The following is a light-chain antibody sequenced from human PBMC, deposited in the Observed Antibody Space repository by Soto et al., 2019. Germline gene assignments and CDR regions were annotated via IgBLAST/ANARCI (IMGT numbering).Light chain of an antibody. Sequence: DIQMTQSPSTLSASVGDTVTITYRASQSINSWLAWYQQKPGKAPNLLIYKASTLESGVPSRFSGSGSGTEFTLTISSLQPDDFAIYYCQQYDKSPVTFGGGTKVEIK. CDR1: QSINSW. V-gene: IGKV1-5*03. CDR2: KAS. J-gene: IGKJ4*01. CDR3: QQYDKSPVT.